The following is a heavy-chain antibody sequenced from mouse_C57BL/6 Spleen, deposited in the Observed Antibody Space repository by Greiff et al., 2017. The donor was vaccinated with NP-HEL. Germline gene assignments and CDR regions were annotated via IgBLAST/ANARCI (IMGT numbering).Heavy chain of an antibody. Sequence: VKLQESGAELARPGASVKLSCKASGYTFTSYGISWVKQRTGQGLEWIGEIYPRSGNTYYNEKFKGKATLTADKSSSTAYMELRSLTSEDSAVYFCARSGELGRGYFDYWGQGTTLTVSS. D-gene: IGHD4-1*01. CDR1: GYTFTSYG. CDR2: IYPRSGNT. J-gene: IGHJ2*01. CDR3: ARSGELGRGYFDY. V-gene: IGHV1-81*01.